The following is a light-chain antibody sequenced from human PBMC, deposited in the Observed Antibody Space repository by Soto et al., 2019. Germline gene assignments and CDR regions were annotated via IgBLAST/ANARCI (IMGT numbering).Light chain of an antibody. Sequence: EIVLTQSPGTLSLSPGERATLSCRASQSVSSSYLAWYQQTPGQAPRLLMYGASSRATSIPDRFSGSGSGTDYTVTIIRLEPEEFAVYYCQQYGSSPRTFGPGTKVDVK. CDR1: QSVSSSY. CDR2: GAS. V-gene: IGKV3-20*01. CDR3: QQYGSSPRT. J-gene: IGKJ3*01.